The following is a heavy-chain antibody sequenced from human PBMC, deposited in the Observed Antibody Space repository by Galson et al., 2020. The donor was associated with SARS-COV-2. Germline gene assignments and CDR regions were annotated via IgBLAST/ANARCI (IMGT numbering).Heavy chain of an antibody. CDR3: ASPYGSGSYYYFDY. CDR2: ISYDGSNK. D-gene: IGHD3-10*01. Sequence: GGSLRLSCAASGFTFSSYAMHWVRQAPGKGLEWLAVISYDGSNKYYADSVKGRFTISRDNSKNTLYLQMNSLRAEDTAVYYCASPYGSGSYYYFDYWGQGTLVTVSS. V-gene: IGHV3-30*04. CDR1: GFTFSSYA. J-gene: IGHJ4*02.